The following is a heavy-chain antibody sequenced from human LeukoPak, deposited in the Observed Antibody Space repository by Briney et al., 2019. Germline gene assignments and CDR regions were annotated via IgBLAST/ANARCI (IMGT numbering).Heavy chain of an antibody. Sequence: SETLSLTCAAYNGSLSEYYWSWIRQPPGKGLEWIGEINHSGSTTYNPSLQSRVTMSVDTSKNQFSLEVSSVTAADTAVYYCAGWNAHYHFFDYWVPRIPLTVSS. CDR3: AGWNAHYHFFDY. V-gene: IGHV4-34*01. D-gene: IGHD4/OR15-4a*01. J-gene: IGHJ4*02. CDR2: INHSGST. CDR1: NGSLSEYY.